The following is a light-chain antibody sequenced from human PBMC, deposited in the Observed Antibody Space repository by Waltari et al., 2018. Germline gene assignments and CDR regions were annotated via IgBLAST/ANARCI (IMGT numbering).Light chain of an antibody. V-gene: IGLV1-47*01. J-gene: IGLJ1*01. CDR2: RDA. CDR3: AAWDDSLSVSYV. CDR1: NSNIGRNS. Sequence: QSVLTQSPSASGTPGQPVTISCSGTNSNIGRNSVFWSQQLPGTAPKLLIYRDALRPSGVPDRFSGSKSGTSASLAIRWLRAEDEADYYCAAWDDSLSVSYVFGSGTKVTV.